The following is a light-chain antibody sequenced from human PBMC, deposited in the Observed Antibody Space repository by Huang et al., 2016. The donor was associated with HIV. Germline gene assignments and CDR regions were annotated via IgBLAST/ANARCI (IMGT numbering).Light chain of an antibody. Sequence: DIQMTQSPSFLSASVGDSVTITCRTSQDIGTYLNWYQQRPGKAPNLLIHGSSTVHRGVPSRFSGGGYGTEFTLTINGLQTEDFAIYYCHQSYTFSSFGRGTRLDIK. CDR1: QDIGTY. V-gene: IGKV1-39*01. CDR2: GSS. CDR3: HQSYTFSS. J-gene: IGKJ5*01.